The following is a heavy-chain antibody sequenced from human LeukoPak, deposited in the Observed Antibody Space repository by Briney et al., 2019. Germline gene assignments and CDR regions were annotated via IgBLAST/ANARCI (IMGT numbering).Heavy chain of an antibody. V-gene: IGHV1-18*01. Sequence: ASVKVSCKASGYTFTSCGISWVRQAPGQGLEWMGWINPFNGDTKYPQKFQGRVTMTTDTSTSTAYMEIRSLRFDDTAVYYCTREDCNAGTCYFSVDWGQGTLVTVSS. CDR1: GYTFTSCG. CDR2: INPFNGDT. J-gene: IGHJ4*02. D-gene: IGHD2-15*01. CDR3: TREDCNAGTCYFSVD.